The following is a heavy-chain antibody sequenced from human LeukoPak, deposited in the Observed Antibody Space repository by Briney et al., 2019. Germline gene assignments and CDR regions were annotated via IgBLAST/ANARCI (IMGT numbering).Heavy chain of an antibody. CDR2: ISYDGSNK. J-gene: IGHJ4*02. V-gene: IGHV3-30*18. CDR1: GFTFSSYG. D-gene: IGHD1-26*01. Sequence: PGGSLRLSCAASGFTFSSYGMHWVRQAPGKGLEWVAVISYDGSNKYYADSVKGRFTISRDNSKNTLYLQMNSLRAEDTAVYYCAKDREEVGATGAFTALDYWGQGTLVTVSS. CDR3: AKDREEVGATGAFTALDY.